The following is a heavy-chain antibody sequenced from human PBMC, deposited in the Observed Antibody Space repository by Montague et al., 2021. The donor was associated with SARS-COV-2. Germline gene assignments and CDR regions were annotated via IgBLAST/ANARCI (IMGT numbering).Heavy chain of an antibody. CDR1: GGSFSGYY. CDR3: ASLTLGYCSSTSCYSDWFDP. J-gene: IGHJ5*02. Sequence: SETLSLTCAVYGGSFSGYYWSWIRQPPGKGLEWIGEINHSGSTNYNPSLRSRVTISVDTSKNQFSLKLSSVTAAGTAVYYCASLTLGYCSSTSCYSDWFDPWGQGTLVTDSS. CDR2: INHSGST. V-gene: IGHV4-34*01. D-gene: IGHD2-2*02.